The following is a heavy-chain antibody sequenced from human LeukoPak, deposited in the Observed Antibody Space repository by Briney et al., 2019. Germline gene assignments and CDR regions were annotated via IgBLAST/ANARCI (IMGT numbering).Heavy chain of an antibody. CDR2: I. Sequence: GGSLRLSCAASGFTFSDYYMSWIRQAPGKGLEWVSYIKGRFTISRDNAKNSLYLQMNSLRAEDTAVYYCARGHVTVSAHDDAFDIWGQGTMVTVSS. V-gene: IGHV3-11*04. J-gene: IGHJ3*02. D-gene: IGHD5/OR15-5a*01. CDR3: ARGHVTVSAHDDAFDI. CDR1: GFTFSDYY.